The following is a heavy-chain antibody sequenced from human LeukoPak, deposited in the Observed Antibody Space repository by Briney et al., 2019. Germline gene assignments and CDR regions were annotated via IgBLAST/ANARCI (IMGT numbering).Heavy chain of an antibody. CDR2: ISSSSSYI. V-gene: IGHV3-21*01. J-gene: IGHJ6*02. CDR3: AREVVVVAAISYYYYYGMDV. CDR1: GLTVNNNY. Sequence: GGSLRLSCAASGLTVNNNYMNWVRQAPGKGLEWVSSISSSSSYIYYADSVKGRFTISRDNAKNSLYLQMNSLRAEDTAVYYCAREVVVVAAISYYYYYGMDVWGQGTTVTVSS. D-gene: IGHD2-15*01.